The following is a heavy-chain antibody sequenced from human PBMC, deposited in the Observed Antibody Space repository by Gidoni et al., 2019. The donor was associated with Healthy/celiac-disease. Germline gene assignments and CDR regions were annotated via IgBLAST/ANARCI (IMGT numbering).Heavy chain of an antibody. J-gene: IGHJ4*02. Sequence: EVQLVESGGGLVQPGGSLRLSCAASGFTFSSYDMHWVRQATGKGLEWVSAIGTAGDTYYPGSVKGRFTISRENAKNSLYLQMNSLRAGDTAVYYCARGGGTDEDFDYWGQGTLVTVSS. CDR3: ARGGGTDEDFDY. D-gene: IGHD1-1*01. CDR1: GFTFSSYD. CDR2: IGTAGDT. V-gene: IGHV3-13*01.